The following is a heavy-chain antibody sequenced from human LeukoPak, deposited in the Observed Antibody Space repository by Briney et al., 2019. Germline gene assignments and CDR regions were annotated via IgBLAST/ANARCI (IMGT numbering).Heavy chain of an antibody. Sequence: PGGSLRLSCAASGFTFSSYAMSWVRQAPGKRLEWVSSISWRNIDIEYADSVKGRFTISRDNDKKSLYLQMNSLRVEDTAVYYCAREMVRGVMDYWGQGTLVTVSS. CDR1: GFTFSSYA. D-gene: IGHD3-10*01. J-gene: IGHJ4*02. CDR3: AREMVRGVMDY. V-gene: IGHV3-21*01. CDR2: ISWRNIDI.